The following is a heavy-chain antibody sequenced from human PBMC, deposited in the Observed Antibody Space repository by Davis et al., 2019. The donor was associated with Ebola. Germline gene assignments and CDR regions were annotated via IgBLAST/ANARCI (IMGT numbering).Heavy chain of an antibody. D-gene: IGHD2-8*01. Sequence: SETLSLTCTVSGGSITSSIYYWGWIRQPPGKGLEWIGSIYHSGSTNYSPSLKSRVTISADTSKNQFSLRLKSVTAADTAMYYCARDYVYWGQGILVTVSS. CDR1: GGSITSSIYY. CDR3: ARDYVY. J-gene: IGHJ4*02. CDR2: IYHSGST. V-gene: IGHV4-39*07.